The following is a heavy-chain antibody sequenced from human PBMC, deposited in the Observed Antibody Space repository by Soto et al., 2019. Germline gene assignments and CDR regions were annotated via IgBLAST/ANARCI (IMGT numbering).Heavy chain of an antibody. CDR1: GGSISSYY. CDR2: ITYSGSI. CDR3: AREPQKNHYGSSGFSFGVFES. V-gene: IGHV4-59*01. D-gene: IGHD3-22*01. Sequence: KTSETLSLTCSVSGGSISSYYWSWIRQPPGKGLEWIGCITYSGSINYNPSLKSRVTISVYTSKNQFSLKLSSVTAADTAVYYCAREPQKNHYGSSGFSFGVFESWGQGTMVTVSS. J-gene: IGHJ3*02.